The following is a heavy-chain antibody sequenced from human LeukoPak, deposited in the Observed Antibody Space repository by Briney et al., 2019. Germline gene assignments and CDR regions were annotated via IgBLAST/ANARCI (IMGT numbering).Heavy chain of an antibody. CDR1: GFTFGSYA. Sequence: PGGSLRLSCAASGFTFGSYAMSWVRQAPGKGLEWVSYISSSSSTIYYADSVKGRFTISRDNAKNSLYLQMNSLRAEDTAVYYCAREQITMVRGVSVPYGMDVWGQGTTVTVSS. CDR3: AREQITMVRGVSVPYGMDV. D-gene: IGHD3-10*01. J-gene: IGHJ6*02. V-gene: IGHV3-48*01. CDR2: ISSSSSTI.